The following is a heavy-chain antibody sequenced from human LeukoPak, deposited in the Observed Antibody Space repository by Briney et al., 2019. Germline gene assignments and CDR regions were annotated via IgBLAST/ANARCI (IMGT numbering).Heavy chain of an antibody. D-gene: IGHD3-22*01. Sequence: ASVKVSCKVSGYTLTELSMHWVRQAPGKGLEWMGGFDPEDGETIYAQKFQGRVTMTEDTSTDTAYMELSSLRSEDTAVYYCATAPRNYYDSSVGFDYWGQGTLVTVSS. J-gene: IGHJ4*02. V-gene: IGHV1-24*01. CDR1: GYTLTELS. CDR3: ATAPRNYYDSSVGFDY. CDR2: FDPEDGET.